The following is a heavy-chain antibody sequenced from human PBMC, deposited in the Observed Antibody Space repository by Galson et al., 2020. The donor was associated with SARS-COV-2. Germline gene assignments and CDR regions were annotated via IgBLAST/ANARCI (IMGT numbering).Heavy chain of an antibody. J-gene: IGHJ6*04. Sequence: GGSLRLSCAASGFRFGSYKMNWVRQAPGKGLEWVSSITRSSTKIDYADSVRGRFTISRDDAKNSLYREMSSLRAEDTAIYYCASAECFCSGENCYLVDVGMDVWGEGTTVSVSS. V-gene: IGHV3-21*01. CDR1: GFRFGSYK. D-gene: IGHD2-15*01. CDR3: ASAECFCSGENCYLVDVGMDV. CDR2: ITRSSTKI.